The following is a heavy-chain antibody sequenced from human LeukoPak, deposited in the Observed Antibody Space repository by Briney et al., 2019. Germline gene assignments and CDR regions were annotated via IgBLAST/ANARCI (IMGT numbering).Heavy chain of an antibody. J-gene: IGHJ4*02. Sequence: PSETLSLTCTVSGGSISSSSYYWGWIRRPPGKGLEWIGSIYYSGSTYYNPSLKSRVTISVDTSKNQFSLKLSSVTAADTAAYYCARLRVAVIDYWGQGTLVTVSS. V-gene: IGHV4-39*01. CDR2: IYYSGST. CDR1: GGSISSSSYY. CDR3: ARLRVAVIDY. D-gene: IGHD6-19*01.